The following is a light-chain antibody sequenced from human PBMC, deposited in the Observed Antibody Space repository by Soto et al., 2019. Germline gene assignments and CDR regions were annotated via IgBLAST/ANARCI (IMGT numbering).Light chain of an antibody. Sequence: QSVLTQPPSASGSLGQSVTISCTGTSSDVGGYNYVSWYQQHPGKAPKLMISGVSGRPSGVPDRFSGSKSGNTASLTVSGLHAEDEADYYCSSYAGSDNWVFGGGTKLTVL. CDR2: GVS. CDR1: SSDVGGYNY. J-gene: IGLJ2*01. CDR3: SSYAGSDNWV. V-gene: IGLV2-8*01.